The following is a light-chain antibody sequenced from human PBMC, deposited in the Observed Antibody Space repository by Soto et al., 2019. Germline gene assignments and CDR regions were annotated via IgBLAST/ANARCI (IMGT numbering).Light chain of an antibody. CDR3: MQSAQLPLT. CDR1: QSLLHSDGKTY. V-gene: IGKV2D-29*01. CDR2: GIS. J-gene: IGKJ4*01. Sequence: EIVMTQTPLSLSVTPGQPASISCNSSQSLLHSDGKTYFYWYLQRPGQPPQLLIYGISDRFSGVPDRFSGSGSGTDFTLTISRVEAEDVGVYYCMQSAQLPLTFGGGTKVEIK.